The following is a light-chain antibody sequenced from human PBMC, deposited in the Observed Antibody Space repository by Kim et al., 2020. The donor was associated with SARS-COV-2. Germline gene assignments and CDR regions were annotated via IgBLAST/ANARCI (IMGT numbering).Light chain of an antibody. CDR3: QQRSNWPPVT. CDR2: DAS. Sequence: SPGERATLSGRASQSVSSYLAWYQQKPGQAPRLLIYDASNRATGIPARFSGSGSGTDFTLTISSLEPEDFAVYYCQQRSNWPPVTFGGGTKVDIK. V-gene: IGKV3-11*01. CDR1: QSVSSY. J-gene: IGKJ4*01.